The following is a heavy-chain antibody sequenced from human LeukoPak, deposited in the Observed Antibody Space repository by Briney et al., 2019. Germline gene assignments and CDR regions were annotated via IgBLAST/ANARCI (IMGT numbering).Heavy chain of an antibody. CDR1: GFTFSSYW. CDR3: AREWTAYCSGGSCYHPGGG. CDR2: IYSGGST. J-gene: IGHJ4*02. Sequence: PGGSLRLSWAASGFTFSSYWMSWVRQAPGKGLEWVSVIYSGGSTYYADSVKGRFTMSRDTSKNTLYLQMNSLRAEDTAVYYCAREWTAYCSGGSCYHPGGGWGQGTLVTVSS. V-gene: IGHV3-66*01. D-gene: IGHD2-15*01.